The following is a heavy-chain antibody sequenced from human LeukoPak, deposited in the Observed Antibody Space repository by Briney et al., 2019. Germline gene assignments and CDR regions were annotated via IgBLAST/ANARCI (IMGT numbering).Heavy chain of an antibody. CDR2: INPNSGGT. CDR1: GYTFTGYY. D-gene: IGHD6-13*01. V-gene: IGHV1-2*02. Sequence: ASVKLSCTASGYTFTGYYMHWVRQAPGQGLEWMGWINPNSGGTNYAQKFQGRVTMTRDTSISTAYMELNRLRSDDTAVYYCARDTRQQPVRVFDPWGQGTLVTVSS. CDR3: ARDTRQQPVRVFDP. J-gene: IGHJ5*02.